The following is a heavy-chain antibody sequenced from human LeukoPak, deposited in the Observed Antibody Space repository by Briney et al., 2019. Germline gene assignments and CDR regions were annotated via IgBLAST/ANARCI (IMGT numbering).Heavy chain of an antibody. CDR1: GYTFTSYA. CDR3: ARLGVAGDPSSAEYLQH. D-gene: IGHD6-19*01. Sequence: ASVKVSRKASGYTFTSYAISWVRQAPGQGLDWMGWISLYNAKTNYAQKLQGRVTMTTDTSTSTAYVELMSLRSDDTAVYYCARLGVAGDPSSAEYLQHWGQGTLVTVSS. V-gene: IGHV1-18*01. CDR2: ISLYNAKT. J-gene: IGHJ1*01.